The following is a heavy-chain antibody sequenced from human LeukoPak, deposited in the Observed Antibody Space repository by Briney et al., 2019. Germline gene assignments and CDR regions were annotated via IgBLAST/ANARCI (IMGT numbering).Heavy chain of an antibody. CDR1: GFTFGDYG. CDR2: IRSKAYGGTT. V-gene: IGHV3-49*03. J-gene: IGHJ4*02. CDR3: TRQVLRFLEGLYDY. Sequence: PGRSLTLSCTVSGFTFGDYGMSWFRQAPGKGLEWVGFIRSKAYGGTTEYAASVKGRFTISRDDSKSNAYVQMNSLKTEDTAVYYCTRQVLRFLEGLYDYWGQGTLVTVSS. D-gene: IGHD3-3*01.